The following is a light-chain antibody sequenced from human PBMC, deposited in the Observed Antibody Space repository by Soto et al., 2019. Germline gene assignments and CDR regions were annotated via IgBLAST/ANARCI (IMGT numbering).Light chain of an antibody. CDR3: QQYGSSPGT. Sequence: NQSPSTLSASVRDRVTITCRASQSVSSSYLAWYQQKPGQAPRLLIYGASSRAAGIPDRFSGSGSGTDFTLTISRLEPEDFAVYYCQQYGSSPGTFGQGAKVGIK. J-gene: IGKJ1*01. CDR1: QSVSSSY. CDR2: GAS. V-gene: IGKV3-20*01.